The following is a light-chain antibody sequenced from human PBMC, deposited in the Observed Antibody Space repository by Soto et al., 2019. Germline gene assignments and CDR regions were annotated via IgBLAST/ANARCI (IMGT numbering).Light chain of an antibody. Sequence: IVLTQSPGTLSLSPGERATLSCRASQSVSSHLAWYQQKPGQAPRLLIYDASNRATGIPARFSGSGSGTDITLTISSLEPEDFAVYHCVQRTTWPWTCGQGSKVEIK. CDR1: QSVSSH. J-gene: IGKJ1*01. CDR3: VQRTTWPWT. V-gene: IGKV3-11*01. CDR2: DAS.